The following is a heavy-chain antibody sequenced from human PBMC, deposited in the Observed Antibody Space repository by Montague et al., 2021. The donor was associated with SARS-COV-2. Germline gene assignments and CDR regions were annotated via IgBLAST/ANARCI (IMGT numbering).Heavy chain of an antibody. CDR2: IYNTGTN. D-gene: IGHD1-26*01. Sequence: SETLSLTCAVSGDSISTYNWRSMRRLPREERLWFVGVIYNTGTNKYPPLNNRLVIMAVDKSCNLSSLRLTSVTAENTVIYYGARQGSGRSDLAYWGQGTLVTVSS. V-gene: IGHV4-4*02. CDR3: ARQGSGRSDLAY. CDR1: GDSISTYNW. J-gene: IGHJ4*02.